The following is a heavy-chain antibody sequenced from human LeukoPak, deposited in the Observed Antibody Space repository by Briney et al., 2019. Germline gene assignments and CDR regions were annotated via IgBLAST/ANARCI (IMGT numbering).Heavy chain of an antibody. Sequence: ASVKVSCKASGYTFTGYYMHWVRQAPGQGLEWMGWINPNSGGTNYAQKFQGRVIMTRDTSISTAYMELSRLRSDDTAVYYCARARGYSGYDSSYYYYYMDVWGKGTTVTVSS. D-gene: IGHD5-12*01. CDR2: INPNSGGT. J-gene: IGHJ6*03. CDR1: GYTFTGYY. CDR3: ARARGYSGYDSSYYYYYMDV. V-gene: IGHV1-2*02.